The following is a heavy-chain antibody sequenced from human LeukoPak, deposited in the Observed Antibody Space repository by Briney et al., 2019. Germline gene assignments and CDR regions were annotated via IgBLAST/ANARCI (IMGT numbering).Heavy chain of an antibody. J-gene: IGHJ4*02. CDR3: ARGARYFDY. CDR2: ISSSSSTI. CDR1: GFTFSSYG. V-gene: IGHV3-48*01. Sequence: GGSLRLSCAASGFTFSSYGINWVRQAPGKGLEWVSYISSSSSTIYYADSAKGRFTISRDNAKNSLYLQMNSLRAADTAVYYCARGARYFDYWGQGTLVTVSS.